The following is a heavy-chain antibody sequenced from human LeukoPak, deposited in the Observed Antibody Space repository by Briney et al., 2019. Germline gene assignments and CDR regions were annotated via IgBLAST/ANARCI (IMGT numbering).Heavy chain of an antibody. CDR1: GYTFTSYA. CDR2: INTNTGNP. D-gene: IGHD6-13*01. V-gene: IGHV7-4-1*02. Sequence: ASVKVSCKASGYTFTSYAMNWVRQAPGQGLEWMGWINTNTGNPTYAQGFTGRFVFSLDTSVSTAYLQISSLKAEDTAVYYCASGSSSSSRRGSWFDPWGQGTLVTVSS. CDR3: ASGSSSSSRRGSWFDP. J-gene: IGHJ5*02.